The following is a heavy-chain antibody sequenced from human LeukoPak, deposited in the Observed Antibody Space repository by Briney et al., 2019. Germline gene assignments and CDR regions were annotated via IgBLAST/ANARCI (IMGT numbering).Heavy chain of an antibody. CDR3: TTDRFGELLSLAKTYYYYMDV. J-gene: IGHJ6*03. V-gene: IGHV3-30*04. D-gene: IGHD3-10*01. Sequence: GGSLRLSCAASGFTFSSYAMHWVRQAPGKGLEWVAVISYDGSNKYYADSVKGRFTISRDNSKNTLYLQMNSLKTEDTAVYYCTTDRFGELLSLAKTYYYYMDVWGKGTTVTMSS. CDR1: GFTFSSYA. CDR2: ISYDGSNK.